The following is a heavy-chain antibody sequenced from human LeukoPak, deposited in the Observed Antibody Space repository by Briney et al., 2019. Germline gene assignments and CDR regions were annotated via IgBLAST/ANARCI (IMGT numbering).Heavy chain of an antibody. Sequence: GGSLRLSCAASGFTFSSYGMHWVRQAPGKGPEWVAVISYDGSNKYYADSVKGRFTISRDNSKNTLYLQMNSLRAEDTAVYYCARSNQWELFGFYFDYWGQGTLVTVSS. J-gene: IGHJ4*02. V-gene: IGHV3-30*03. CDR1: GFTFSSYG. CDR3: ARSNQWELFGFYFDY. D-gene: IGHD1-26*01. CDR2: ISYDGSNK.